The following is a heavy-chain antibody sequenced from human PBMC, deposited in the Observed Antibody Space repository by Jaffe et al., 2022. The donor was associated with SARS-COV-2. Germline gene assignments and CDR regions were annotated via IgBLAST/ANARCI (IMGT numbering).Heavy chain of an antibody. J-gene: IGHJ6*02. CDR1: GFTFSDCA. CDR2: VTGSGGNT. V-gene: IGHV3-23*01. CDR3: ARGLRAQSQYRMDV. Sequence: EVQLLESGGGLVQPGGSLRLSCAASGFTFSDCAMSWVRQAPGKGPEWVSSVTGSGGNTYYEDSAKGRFTISRDNPKNTLYLQMNSLRAEDTAVYYCARGLRAQSQYRMDVWGQGTTVTVSS.